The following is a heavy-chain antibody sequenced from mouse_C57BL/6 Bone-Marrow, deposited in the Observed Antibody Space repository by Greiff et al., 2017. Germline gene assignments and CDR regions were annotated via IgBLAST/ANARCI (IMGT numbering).Heavy chain of an antibody. Sequence: VQLQQSGAELARPGASVKLSCKASGYTFTGYGISWVKQRTGQGLEWIGEIYPRSGNTYYNEKFKCKATLTADKSSSTAYMELRSLTSEDSAVYFCAGEDYGNYSYYFDYWGQGTTLTVSS. CDR3: AGEDYGNYSYYFDY. J-gene: IGHJ2*01. D-gene: IGHD2-1*01. CDR2: IYPRSGNT. V-gene: IGHV1-81*01. CDR1: GYTFTGYG.